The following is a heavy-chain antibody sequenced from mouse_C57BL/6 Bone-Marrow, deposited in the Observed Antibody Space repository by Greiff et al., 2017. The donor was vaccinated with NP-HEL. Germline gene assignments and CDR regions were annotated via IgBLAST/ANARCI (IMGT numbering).Heavy chain of an antibody. D-gene: IGHD2-2*01. CDR2: ISYDGSN. CDR3: ARDARLSWYFDV. J-gene: IGHJ1*03. V-gene: IGHV3-6*01. CDR1: GYSITSGYY. Sequence: EVQLVESGPGLVKPSQSLSLTCSVTGYSITSGYYWNWIRQFPGNKLEWMGYISYDGSNNYNPSLKNRISITRDTSKNQFFLKLNSVTTEDTATYYCARDARLSWYFDVWGTGTTVTVSS.